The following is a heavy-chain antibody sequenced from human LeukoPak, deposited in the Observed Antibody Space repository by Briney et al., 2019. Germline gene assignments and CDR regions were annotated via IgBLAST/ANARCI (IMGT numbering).Heavy chain of an antibody. J-gene: IGHJ3*02. D-gene: IGHD2-21*01. CDR1: GFTFITYN. V-gene: IGHV3-48*04. Sequence: GGSLRLSCAASGFTFITYNMNWVRQAPGKGPEWVSYISSRSSTKYYADSVKGRFTISRDNAKSSLYLQMSSPRAEDTAVYYCARDSGILDAFDIWGQGTMVTVSS. CDR2: ISSRSSTK. CDR3: ARDSGILDAFDI.